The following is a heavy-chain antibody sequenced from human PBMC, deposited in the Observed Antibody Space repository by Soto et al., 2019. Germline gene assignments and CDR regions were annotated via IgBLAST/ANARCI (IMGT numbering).Heavy chain of an antibody. V-gene: IGHV1-2*06. D-gene: IGHD2-21*02. CDR3: ARQLAYCGGDCYTEPIDY. CDR2: INPNTGGT. J-gene: IGHJ4*02. Sequence: ASVKVSCKASGYTFTKYYVLWVRQAPGQGLEWVGRINPNTGGTNYAQKSQDRVTMTRDTSITTAYMELSRLRSDDTAVYYCARQLAYCGGDCYTEPIDYWGQGTQVTVS. CDR1: GYTFTKYY.